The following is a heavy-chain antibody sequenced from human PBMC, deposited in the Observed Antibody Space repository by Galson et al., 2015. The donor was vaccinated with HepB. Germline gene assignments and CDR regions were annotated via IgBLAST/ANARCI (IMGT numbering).Heavy chain of an antibody. Sequence: SLRLSCAASGVTIPSYSMNWVRKAPGKGLEWLSYISAGSTTIYYADSVKGRFPISRDNSKHFLYLHMNSLRGEDTAVYYCARNPSSYDYYNMDVWGHGTTVTVS. V-gene: IGHV3-48*01. CDR2: ISAGSTTI. CDR3: ARNPSSYDYYNMDV. J-gene: IGHJ6*02. CDR1: GVTIPSYS.